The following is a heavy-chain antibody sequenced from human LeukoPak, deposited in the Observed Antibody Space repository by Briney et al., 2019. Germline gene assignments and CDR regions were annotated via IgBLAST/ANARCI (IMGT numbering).Heavy chain of an antibody. V-gene: IGHV3-48*03. CDR2: ISSSASTI. CDR1: GFTFRSYE. CDR3: ATMRGVIAY. J-gene: IGHJ4*02. D-gene: IGHD3-16*02. Sequence: PGGSLRLSCAASGFTFRSYEMNWVRQAPGKGLEWVSYISSSASTIYYADSVKGRFTISRDNAKNSMYLQMNSLRAEDTAVYYCATMRGVIAYWGQGTLVTVSS.